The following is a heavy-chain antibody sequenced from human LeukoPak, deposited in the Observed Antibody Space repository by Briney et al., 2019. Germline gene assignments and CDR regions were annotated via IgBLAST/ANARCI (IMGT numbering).Heavy chain of an antibody. CDR2: ISGSGGST. V-gene: IGHV3-23*01. CDR1: GFTFSSYS. CDR3: AKDDYSNYIQH. J-gene: IGHJ1*01. Sequence: GGSLRLSCAASGFTFSSYSMSWVRQAPGKGLEWVSAISGSGGSTYYADSVKGRFTISRDNSKNTLYLQMNSLRAEDTAVYYCAKDDYSNYIQHWGQGTLVTVSS. D-gene: IGHD4-11*01.